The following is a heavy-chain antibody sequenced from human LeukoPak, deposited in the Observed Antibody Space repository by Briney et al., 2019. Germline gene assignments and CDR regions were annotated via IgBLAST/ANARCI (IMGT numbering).Heavy chain of an antibody. CDR2: IYYSGST. V-gene: IGHV4-39*01. J-gene: IGHJ5*02. Sequence: SETLSPTCTVSGDSISSSSYYWGWIRQPPGKGLEWIGSIYYSGSTYYNPSLKSRVTISVDTSKNQFSLKLSSVTAADTAVYYCAKNKGYCSGGSCYWFDPWGQGTLVTVSS. CDR1: GDSISSSSYY. D-gene: IGHD2-15*01. CDR3: AKNKGYCSGGSCYWFDP.